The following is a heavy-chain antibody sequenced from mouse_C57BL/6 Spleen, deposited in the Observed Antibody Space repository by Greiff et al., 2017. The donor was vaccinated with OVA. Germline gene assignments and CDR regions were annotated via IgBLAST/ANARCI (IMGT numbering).Heavy chain of an antibody. CDR2: IWSGGST. J-gene: IGHJ1*03. V-gene: IGHV2-2*01. CDR3: ASSLYGSSAYWYFDV. CDR1: GFSLTSYG. Sequence: QVQLKQSGPGLVQPSQSLSITCTVSGFSLTSYGVHWVRQSPGKGLEWLGVIWSGGSTDYNAAFISRLGICKDNSKSQVFVKMNSLQADDTAIYYGASSLYGSSAYWYFDVWGTGTTVTVSS. D-gene: IGHD1-1*01.